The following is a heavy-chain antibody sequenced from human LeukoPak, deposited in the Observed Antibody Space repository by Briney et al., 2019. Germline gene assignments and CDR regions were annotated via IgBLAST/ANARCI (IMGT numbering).Heavy chain of an antibody. CDR3: MRDAGGY. D-gene: IGHD1-14*01. CDR1: GFTLRTYA. J-gene: IGHJ4*02. CDR2: ISSDGSKK. Sequence: SGGSLRLSCVASGFTLRTYAMHWVRQAPGKGLEWVAAISSDGSKKFYSDSVKGQFTISGDNSKNTLYLQMNSPRTEDTGVYFCMRDAGGYWGQGTPVTVSS. V-gene: IGHV3-30-3*01.